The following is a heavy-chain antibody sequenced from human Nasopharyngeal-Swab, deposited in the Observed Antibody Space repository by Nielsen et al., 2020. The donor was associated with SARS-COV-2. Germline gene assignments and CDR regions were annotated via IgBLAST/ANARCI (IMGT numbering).Heavy chain of an antibody. CDR1: GFTFSGYA. D-gene: IGHD4-23*01. J-gene: IGHJ4*02. V-gene: IGHV3-30*07. Sequence: GESLKISCAASGFTFSGYAMHWVRQAPGKGLEWVAVVSYDGMKTYYGDSVKGRFTIFRDNSKSTLYLQMNSLRAEDTAVYYCASELDYGGNSAFDYWGQGTLVTVSS. CDR3: ASELDYGGNSAFDY. CDR2: VSYDGMKT.